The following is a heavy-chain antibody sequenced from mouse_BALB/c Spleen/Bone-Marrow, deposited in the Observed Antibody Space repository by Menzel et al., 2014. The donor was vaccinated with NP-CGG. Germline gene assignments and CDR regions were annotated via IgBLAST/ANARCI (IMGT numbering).Heavy chain of an antibody. CDR1: GFTFSSYG. J-gene: IGHJ2*01. Sequence: EVQGVESGGDLVKPGGSLKLPCAASGFTFSSYGMSWVRQTPDKRLEWVATISSGGSYTYYPDSVKGRFIISRDNAKNTLYLQMSSLKSEDTAMYYCARQTYYDYDGYFDYWGQGTTLTVSS. CDR3: ARQTYYDYDGYFDY. CDR2: ISSGGSYT. V-gene: IGHV5-6*01. D-gene: IGHD2-4*01.